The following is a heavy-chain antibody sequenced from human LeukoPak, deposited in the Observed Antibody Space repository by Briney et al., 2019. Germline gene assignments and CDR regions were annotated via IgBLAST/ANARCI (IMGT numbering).Heavy chain of an antibody. CDR3: ARHIYDSSGYYFDY. J-gene: IGHJ4*02. CDR1: GGSISSYY. V-gene: IGHV4-4*07. CDR2: IYTSGST. Sequence: SETLSLTCTVSGGSISSYYWSWIRQPAGKGLEWIGRIYTSGSTNYNPSLKSRVTMSVDTSKNQFSLKLSSVAAADTAVYYCARHIYDSSGYYFDYWGQGTLVTVSS. D-gene: IGHD3-22*01.